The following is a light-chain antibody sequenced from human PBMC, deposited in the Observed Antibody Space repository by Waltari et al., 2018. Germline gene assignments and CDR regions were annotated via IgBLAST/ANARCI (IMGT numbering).Light chain of an antibody. CDR2: KDN. Sequence: SYELTQPPSVSVSPGPTARTTCPGAALPIQYGHWYQQKPGQAPVMLIYKDNERPSGIPERFSGSSSGTTVTLTISEVQAEDEADYYCQSADTTSVMFGGGTKVTVL. J-gene: IGLJ3*02. CDR3: QSADTTSVM. CDR1: ALPIQY. V-gene: IGLV3-25*03.